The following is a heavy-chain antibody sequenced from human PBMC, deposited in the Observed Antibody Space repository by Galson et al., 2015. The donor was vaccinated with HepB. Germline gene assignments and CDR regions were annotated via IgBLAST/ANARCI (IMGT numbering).Heavy chain of an antibody. J-gene: IGHJ6*02. V-gene: IGHV3-9*01. CDR3: AKDLRAGGFGEFRWDYYYYGMDV. CDR2: ISWNSGSI. CDR1: GFTFDDYA. Sequence: SLRLSCAASGFTFDDYAMHWVRQAPGKGLEWVSGISWNSGSIGYADSVKGRFTISRDNAKNSLYLQMNSLRAEDTALYYCAKDLRAGGFGEFRWDYYYYGMDVWGQGTTVTVSS. D-gene: IGHD3-10*01.